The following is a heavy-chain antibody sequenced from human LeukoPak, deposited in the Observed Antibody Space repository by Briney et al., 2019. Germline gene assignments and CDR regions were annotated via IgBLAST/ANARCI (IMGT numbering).Heavy chain of an antibody. D-gene: IGHD1-26*01. CDR2: IRYDGGNK. V-gene: IGHV3-30*02. CDR3: AKGAGFQPAQKWADYYYYMDV. J-gene: IGHJ6*03. Sequence: GGSLRLSCAPSGFTFSAYGMHWVRQAPGNGLEWVAFIRYDGGNKYYADSVKGRFTISRDNSKNMLYLQMNSLRPEDSAEYFCAKGAGFQPAQKWADYYYYMDVWGKGTTVTISS. CDR1: GFTFSAYG.